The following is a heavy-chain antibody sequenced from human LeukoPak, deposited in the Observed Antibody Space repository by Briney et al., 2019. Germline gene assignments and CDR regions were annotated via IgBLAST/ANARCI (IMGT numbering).Heavy chain of an antibody. Sequence: GGSLRLSCAASGFTFDDYAMHWVRQAPGKGLEWVSGICWNSGSIGYADSVKGRFTISRDNAKNSLYLQMNSLRAEDTALYYCAKDIGHIVVVPAAIPYYYGMDVWGQGTTVTVSS. D-gene: IGHD2-2*01. CDR2: ICWNSGSI. CDR3: AKDIGHIVVVPAAIPYYYGMDV. CDR1: GFTFDDYA. V-gene: IGHV3-9*01. J-gene: IGHJ6*02.